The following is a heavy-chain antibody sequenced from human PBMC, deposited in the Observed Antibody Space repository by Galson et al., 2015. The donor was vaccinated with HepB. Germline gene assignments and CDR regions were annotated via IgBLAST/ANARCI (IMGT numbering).Heavy chain of an antibody. D-gene: IGHD6-19*01. CDR1: GYTFTSYA. V-gene: IGHV1-3*01. CDR2: INAGNGNT. J-gene: IGHJ4*02. Sequence: SVKVSCKASGYTFTSYAMHRVRQAPGQRLEWMGWINAGNGNTKYSQKFQGRVTITRDTSASTAYMELSSLRSEGTAVYYCARAPTGVMGIAVAGFDYWGQGTLVTVSS. CDR3: ARAPTGVMGIAVAGFDY.